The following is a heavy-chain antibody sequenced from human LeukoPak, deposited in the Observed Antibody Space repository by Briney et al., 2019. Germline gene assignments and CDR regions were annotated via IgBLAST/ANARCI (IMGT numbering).Heavy chain of an antibody. CDR2: ISAYKGNT. V-gene: IGHV1-18*01. J-gene: IGHJ6*02. CDR3: ARRVRIGGYDLRYYYYYGMDV. CDR1: GYTFSTYG. Sequence: ASVKVSCKASGYTFSTYGISWVRQAPGQGLEWMGWISAYKGNTNYAQKLQGRVTMTTDTSTSTAYMELRSLRSDDTAVYYCARRVRIGGYDLRYYYYYGMDVWGQGTTVTVSS. D-gene: IGHD5-12*01.